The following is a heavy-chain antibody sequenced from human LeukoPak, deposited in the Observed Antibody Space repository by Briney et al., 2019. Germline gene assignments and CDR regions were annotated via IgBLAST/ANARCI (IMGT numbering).Heavy chain of an antibody. CDR2: IKSKTDGGTT. CDR1: GFTFSNAW. CDR3: WSYYYYYYGMDV. V-gene: IGHV3-15*01. J-gene: IGHJ6*02. Sequence: GGSLRLSCAASGFTFSNAWMSWVRQAPGKGLEWVGRIKSKTDGGTTDYAAPVKGRFTISRDDSKNTLYLQMNSLKTEDTAVYYCWSYYYYYYGMDVWGQGTTVTVSS.